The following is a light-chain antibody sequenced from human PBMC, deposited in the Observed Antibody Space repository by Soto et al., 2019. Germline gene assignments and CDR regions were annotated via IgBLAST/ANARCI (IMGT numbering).Light chain of an antibody. V-gene: IGLV2-14*03. Sequence: QSALTQPASVSGSPGLSITISCTGTISDVGSYNYVSWYQQHPGKAPKLMIYDVSNRPSGVSNRFSGPKSGNTASLTISGLQAEDEAEYYCSSYTTTSNYVFGTGTKLTVL. CDR3: SSYTTTSNYV. CDR1: ISDVGSYNY. J-gene: IGLJ1*01. CDR2: DVS.